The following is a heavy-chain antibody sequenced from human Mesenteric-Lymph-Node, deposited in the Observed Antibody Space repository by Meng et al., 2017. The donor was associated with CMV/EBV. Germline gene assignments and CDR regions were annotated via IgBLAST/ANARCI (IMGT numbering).Heavy chain of an antibody. CDR3: ARDGSGFGELRAPPGYYSGMDV. J-gene: IGHJ6*02. D-gene: IGHD3-10*01. Sequence: GESLKISCAASGFTFSSYGMHWVRQAPGKGLEWVAFIQYDGSNKYYADSVKGRFTISRDNSKNTLYLQMNSQRAEDTAVYYCARDGSGFGELRAPPGYYSGMDVWGQGTTVTVSS. V-gene: IGHV3-30*02. CDR2: IQYDGSNK. CDR1: GFTFSSYG.